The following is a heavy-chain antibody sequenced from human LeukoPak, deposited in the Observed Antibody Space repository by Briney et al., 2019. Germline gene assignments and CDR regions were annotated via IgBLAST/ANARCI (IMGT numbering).Heavy chain of an antibody. CDR2: ISAYNGNT. J-gene: IGHJ3*02. CDR1: GYTFTSYG. D-gene: IGHD2-15*01. V-gene: IGHV1-18*01. CDR3: ARCPHCSGGSCYSPSDNAFDI. Sequence: ASVKVSCKASGYTFTSYGISWVRQAPGQGLEWMGWISAYNGNTNYAQKLQGRVTMTTDTSTSTAYMELRSLRSDDTAVYYCARCPHCSGGSCYSPSDNAFDIWGQGTMVTVSS.